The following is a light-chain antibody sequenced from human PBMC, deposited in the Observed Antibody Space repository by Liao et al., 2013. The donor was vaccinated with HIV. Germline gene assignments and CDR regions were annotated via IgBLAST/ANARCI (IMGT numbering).Light chain of an antibody. V-gene: IGLV3-21*04. J-gene: IGLJ3*02. CDR3: QVWDSSSEV. Sequence: SYELTQPPSLSVAPGKTAIITCGGNNIGSKSVHWYQQKPGQAPVLVIYFNGDRPSGIPDRFSGSNSGNTATLTISRVEAGDEADYYCQVWDSSSEVFGGGTKLTVL. CDR1: NIGSKS. CDR2: FNG.